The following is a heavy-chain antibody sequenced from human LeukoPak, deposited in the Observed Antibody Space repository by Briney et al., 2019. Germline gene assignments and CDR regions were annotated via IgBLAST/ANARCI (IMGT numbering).Heavy chain of an antibody. Sequence: PGGSLRLSCAASGFTFSNYAMSWVRQAPGQGLEWASGISGGSSSTFYSDSVKGRFSISRDNAKKSLYLEMNSLRTEDTAFYYCVKDRTPGGGDVWGQGTTVTVSS. D-gene: IGHD2-15*01. CDR2: ISGGSSST. J-gene: IGHJ6*02. CDR1: GFTFSNYA. CDR3: VKDRTPGGGDV. V-gene: IGHV3-23*01.